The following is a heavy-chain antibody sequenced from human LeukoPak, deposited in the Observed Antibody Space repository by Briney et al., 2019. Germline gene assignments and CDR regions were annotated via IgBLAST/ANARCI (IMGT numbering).Heavy chain of an antibody. V-gene: IGHV3-23*01. CDR2: ISGSGGST. J-gene: IGHJ4*02. CDR3: AKSRGDDSSGYYNGPFDY. CDR1: GFTFSDYY. Sequence: GGSLRLSCAASGFTFSDYYMSWIRQAPGKGLEWVSAISGSGGSTYYADSVKGRFTISRDNSKNTLYLQMNSLRAEDTAVYYCAKSRGDDSSGYYNGPFDYWGQGTLVTVSS. D-gene: IGHD3-22*01.